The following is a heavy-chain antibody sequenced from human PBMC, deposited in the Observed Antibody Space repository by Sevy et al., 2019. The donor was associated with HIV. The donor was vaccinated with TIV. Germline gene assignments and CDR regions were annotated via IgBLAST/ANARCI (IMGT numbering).Heavy chain of an antibody. CDR2: ISYDGSNI. CDR3: AKEDVTHWLRIDY. Sequence: GGSLRLSCAGSGFTFSSYGMHWVRQAPGKGLEWVALISYDGSNIYYADSVKGRFTISRDNSKNMLYLQVSSLRGEDTAIYYCAKEDVTHWLRIDYWGQGTLVTVSS. D-gene: IGHD6-19*01. V-gene: IGHV3-30*18. CDR1: GFTFSSYG. J-gene: IGHJ4*02.